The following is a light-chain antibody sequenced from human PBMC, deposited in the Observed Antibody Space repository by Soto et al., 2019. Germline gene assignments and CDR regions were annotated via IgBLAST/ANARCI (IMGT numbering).Light chain of an antibody. J-gene: IGKJ1*01. CDR1: QSISSSY. CDR3: QQYGRSGT. Sequence: EIVLTQSPGTLSLSPGKRATLSCRASQSISSSYLAWYQQKPGQAPRLLIYDASNRATGIPARFSGSGSGTDFTLTISRLEPEDFAVYYCQQYGRSGTFGQGTKVDIK. CDR2: DAS. V-gene: IGKV3-20*01.